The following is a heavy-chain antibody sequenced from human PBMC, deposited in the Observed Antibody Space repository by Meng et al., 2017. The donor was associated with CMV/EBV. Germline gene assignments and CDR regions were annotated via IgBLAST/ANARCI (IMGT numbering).Heavy chain of an antibody. CDR2: ISYDGSNK. D-gene: IGHD2-2*02. V-gene: IGHV3-30-3*01. CDR1: GFTFSSSA. J-gene: IGHJ6*02. CDR3: ARRESTSCYRSCGMDV. Sequence: LSLTCAASGFTFSSSAMHWVRQAPGKGLEWVAVISYDGSNKYYADSVKGRFTISRDNSKNTLYLQMNSLRAEDTAVYYCARRESTSCYRSCGMDVWGQGTTVTVSS.